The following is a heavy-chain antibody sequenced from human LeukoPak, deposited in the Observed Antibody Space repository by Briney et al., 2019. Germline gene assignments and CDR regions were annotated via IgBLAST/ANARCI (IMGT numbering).Heavy chain of an antibody. J-gene: IGHJ4*02. D-gene: IGHD3-10*01. CDR1: GFTFSNYA. CDR2: ISASGSST. CDR3: ARSPSYFGSAGYYFDS. Sequence: GGSLRLSCAASGFTFSNYAMHWVRQAPGKGLEYVSAISASGSSTYYANSVKGRFTFSRDNSKNTLYLQVGSLTVEDMAVYYCARSPSYFGSAGYYFDSWGRGTLVTVSS. V-gene: IGHV3-64*01.